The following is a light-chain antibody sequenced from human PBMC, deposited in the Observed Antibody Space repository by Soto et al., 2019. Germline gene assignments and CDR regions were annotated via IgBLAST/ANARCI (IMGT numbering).Light chain of an antibody. Sequence: EIVMTQSPATLSVSPGERASLSCRASQSVSSNLAWYQQKPGQGPRLLIYDASTRATGIPDRFSGGGSGTEFTLTISSLQSEDFVVYYCQQRSNWPRTFGQGTKVDIK. CDR3: QQRSNWPRT. CDR2: DAS. J-gene: IGKJ1*01. V-gene: IGKV3-15*01. CDR1: QSVSSN.